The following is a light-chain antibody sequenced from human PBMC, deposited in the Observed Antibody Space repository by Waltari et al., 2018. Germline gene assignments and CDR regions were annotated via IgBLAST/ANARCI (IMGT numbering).Light chain of an antibody. Sequence: SELTQHPSVSVAFGHTVRLPYPGLTLRTHSATWYQQKPGQAPILVITDKNSRPSGIPARCSCSTTGETASLTITRTQEVEDAAYYCCSRGSSDNHAVVFGGGTNLTVL. CDR3: CSRGSSDNHAVV. CDR1: TLRTHS. V-gene: IGLV3-19*01. CDR2: DKN. J-gene: IGLJ2*01.